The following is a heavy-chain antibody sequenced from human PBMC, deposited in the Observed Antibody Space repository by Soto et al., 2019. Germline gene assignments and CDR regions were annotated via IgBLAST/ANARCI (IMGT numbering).Heavy chain of an antibody. CDR2: INPDSGGT. Sequence: GASVKVSCKASGYTFTGYYIHWVRQAPGQGLEWMGWINPDSGGTTYAQKFQGWLTMTRDTSISTVYMEFSRLRSDHTAVYYCARDSGTRNWFDPWGQGTLVTVSS. J-gene: IGHJ5*02. D-gene: IGHD1-7*01. V-gene: IGHV1-2*04. CDR1: GYTFTGYY. CDR3: ARDSGTRNWFDP.